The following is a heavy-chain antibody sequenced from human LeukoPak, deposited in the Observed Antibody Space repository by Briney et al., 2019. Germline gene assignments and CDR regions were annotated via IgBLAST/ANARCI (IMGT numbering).Heavy chain of an antibody. CDR3: ARDSTGVVVVALDY. CDR2: IYSGGST. D-gene: IGHD2-15*01. CDR1: GFTVSSNY. Sequence: GGSLRLSCAASGFTVSSNYMSWVRQAPGKGLEWVSVIYSGGSTYYADSVKGRFTISRDNSKNTLYLQMNSLRAEDTAVYYCARDSTGVVVVALDYWGQGTLVTVSS. J-gene: IGHJ4*02. V-gene: IGHV3-53*05.